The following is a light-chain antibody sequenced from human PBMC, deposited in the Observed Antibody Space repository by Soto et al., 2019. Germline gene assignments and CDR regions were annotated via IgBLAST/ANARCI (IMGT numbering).Light chain of an antibody. CDR3: QQYNNWALS. CDR1: ENVGTN. Sequence: IVMTQSPATLSVSPGERVTLSCRASENVGTNLAWYQQRPGQPPRLLIYGSSTRAAGISAAFSGSGSRTEFTLTISSLQSEDSAVYYCQQYNNWALSFGGGTRVEIE. CDR2: GSS. V-gene: IGKV3D-15*01. J-gene: IGKJ4*01.